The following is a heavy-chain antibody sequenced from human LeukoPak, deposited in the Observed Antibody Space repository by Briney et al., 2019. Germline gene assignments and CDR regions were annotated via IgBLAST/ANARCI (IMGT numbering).Heavy chain of an antibody. CDR1: GGTFSSYA. J-gene: IGHJ4*02. Sequence: GASVKVSCKASGGTFSSYAISWVRQAPGQGLEWMGGIIPIFGTANYAQKFQGRVTITADESTSTAYMELRSLRSDDTAVYYCALGGGEGQYFDYWGQGTLVTVSS. CDR2: IIPIFGTA. D-gene: IGHD2-21*01. CDR3: ALGGGEGQYFDY. V-gene: IGHV1-69*13.